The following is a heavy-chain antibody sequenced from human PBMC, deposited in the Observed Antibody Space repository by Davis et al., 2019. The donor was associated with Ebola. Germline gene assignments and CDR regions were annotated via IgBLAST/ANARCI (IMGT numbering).Heavy chain of an antibody. CDR2: IISIFCTA. V-gene: IGHV1-69*13. J-gene: IGHJ3*02. D-gene: IGHD6-6*01. CDR3: ARDRPYSSSSNDAFDI. CDR1: AGTFSSYA. Sequence: SVKVSCKASAGTFSSYAISWVRQAPGQGLEWMGVIISIFCTANYAQKFQGRVTITADESTSTAYMELSSLRSEDTAVYYCARDRPYSSSSNDAFDIWGQGTMVTVSS.